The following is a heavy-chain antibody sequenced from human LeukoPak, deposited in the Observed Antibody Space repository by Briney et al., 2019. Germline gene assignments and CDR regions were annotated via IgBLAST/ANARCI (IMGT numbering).Heavy chain of an antibody. CDR2: IDPSDSYT. D-gene: IGHD3-22*01. J-gene: IGHJ4*02. CDR1: GYSFAKYW. CDR3: ARRTDSGYSDY. V-gene: IGHV5-10-1*01. Sequence: GESLKISCKGSGYSFAKYWISWVRQMPGKGLEWMGRIDPSDSYTNYSPAFQGHVTISTDKSINTAYLQWSSLKASDTAMYYCARRTDSGYSDYWGQGTLVTVSS.